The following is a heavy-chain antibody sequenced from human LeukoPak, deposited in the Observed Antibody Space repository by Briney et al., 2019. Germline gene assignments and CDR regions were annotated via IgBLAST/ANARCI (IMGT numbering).Heavy chain of an antibody. CDR1: GGSFSGYY. CDR3: ATLSSWKNVARPFDY. V-gene: IGHV4-34*01. D-gene: IGHD1/OR15-1a*01. J-gene: IGHJ4*02. Sequence: SETLSLTCAVYGGSFSGYYWSWIRQPPGKGLEWIGEINHSGSTNYNPSLKSRVTISVDTSKNQFSLKLSSVTAADTAVYYCATLSSWKNVARPFDYWGQGTLVTVSS. CDR2: INHSGST.